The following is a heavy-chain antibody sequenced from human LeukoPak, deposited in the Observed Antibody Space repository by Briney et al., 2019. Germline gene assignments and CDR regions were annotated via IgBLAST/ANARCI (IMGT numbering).Heavy chain of an antibody. CDR2: IYVDGST. J-gene: IGHJ4*02. CDR3: ARDFNSRQFDY. D-gene: IGHD6-13*01. CDR1: GFTVSSNY. V-gene: IGHV3-53*01. Sequence: GGSLRLSCAASGFTVSSNYMSWVRQAPGKGLEWVSVIYVDGSTYYTDSVQGRFTISRDNSKNTLYLQMNSLTAEDTAVYYCARDFNSRQFDYWGQGALVTVSS.